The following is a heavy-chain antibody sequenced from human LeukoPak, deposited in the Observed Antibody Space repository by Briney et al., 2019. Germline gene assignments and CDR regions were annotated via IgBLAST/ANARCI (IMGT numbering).Heavy chain of an antibody. CDR2: VYTGGRT. CDR1: GFTICKSD. D-gene: IGHD3-9*01. CDR3: ARGSMPGTGLPFDY. V-gene: IGHV3-53*05. Sequence: GSLRLSCATSGFTICKSDMAWVRQAPGKGLEWVSIVYTGGRTFHADSVKGRFTMSRDQSKNTVGLQMNSLRSEDTALYYCARGSMPGTGLPFDYWGQGTQVSVSS. J-gene: IGHJ4*02.